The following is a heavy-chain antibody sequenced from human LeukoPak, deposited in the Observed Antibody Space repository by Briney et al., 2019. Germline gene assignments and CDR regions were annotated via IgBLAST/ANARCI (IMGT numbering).Heavy chain of an antibody. CDR1: GYSFTSYW. J-gene: IGHJ3*02. D-gene: IGHD3-10*01. CDR3: AIHDPHLSGAFDI. CDR2: IYPGDSDT. V-gene: IGHV5-51*01. Sequence: GESLKISCKGSGYSFTSYWIGWVRQMPGKGLEWMGIIYPGDSDTRYSPSFQGQVTISADKYISTAYLQWSSLKASDTAMYYCAIHDPHLSGAFDIWGQGTMVTVSS.